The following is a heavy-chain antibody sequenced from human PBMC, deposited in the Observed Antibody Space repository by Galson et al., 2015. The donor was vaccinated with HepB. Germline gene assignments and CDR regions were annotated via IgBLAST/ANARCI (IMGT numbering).Heavy chain of an antibody. V-gene: IGHV3-23*01. Sequence: SLRLSCAASGFTFSSYAMSWVRQAPGKGLEWVSAISGSGGSTYYADSVKSRFTISRDNSKNTLYLQMNSLRAEDTAVYYCAKDRGQSGVFDYWGQGTLVTVSS. J-gene: IGHJ4*02. CDR2: ISGSGGST. CDR1: GFTFSSYA. D-gene: IGHD3/OR15-3a*01. CDR3: AKDRGQSGVFDY.